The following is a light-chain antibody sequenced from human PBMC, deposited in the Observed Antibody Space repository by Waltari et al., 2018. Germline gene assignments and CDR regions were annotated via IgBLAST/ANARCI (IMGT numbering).Light chain of an antibody. CDR2: KAS. CDR3: QTYNSFSPWT. J-gene: IGKJ1*01. Sequence: DIQMTQSPSTLSASVGDRVTITCRASQSISTWLAWYQQKPGKAPKLLIYKASNLESGVPSRFSGSGSATEFTLTISSLQPDDLASYYCQTYNSFSPWTFGQGTKVEIK. V-gene: IGKV1-5*03. CDR1: QSISTW.